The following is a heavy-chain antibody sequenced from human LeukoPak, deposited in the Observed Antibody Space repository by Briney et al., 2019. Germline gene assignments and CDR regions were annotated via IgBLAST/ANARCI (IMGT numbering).Heavy chain of an antibody. D-gene: IGHD6-6*01. CDR1: GGTFSSYV. J-gene: IGHJ5*02. CDR2: IIPHFGTA. Sequence: SVKVSCKASGGTFSSYVISWVRQAPGQGLGWMGGIIPHFGTANYAQKFQGRVTITADEPTSTAYMELSNLTSADTAVYYCALNIAARPGYFDPWGQGTLDTVSS. CDR3: ALNIAARPGYFDP. V-gene: IGHV1-69*01.